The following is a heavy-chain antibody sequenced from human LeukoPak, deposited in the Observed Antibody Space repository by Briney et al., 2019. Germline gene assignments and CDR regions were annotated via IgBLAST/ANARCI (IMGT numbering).Heavy chain of an antibody. D-gene: IGHD4/OR15-4a*01. CDR1: GGYISSYY. Sequence: PSETLSLTCTVSGGYISSYYWSWIRQPAGKGLEWIGRIYSSGSTNYNPSLKSRVTISIDTSKNQLSLKLNSVTAADTAVYYCARRAGAYSHPYDYWGQGTLVTVSS. J-gene: IGHJ4*02. CDR3: ARRAGAYSHPYDY. V-gene: IGHV4-4*07. CDR2: IYSSGST.